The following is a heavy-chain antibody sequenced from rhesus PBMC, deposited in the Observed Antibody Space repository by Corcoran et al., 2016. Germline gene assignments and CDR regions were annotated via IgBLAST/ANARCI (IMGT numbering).Heavy chain of an antibody. V-gene: IGHV1-200*01. Sequence: QVQLVQSGADVKKPGASVTLSCTASGYTFLIYSLPWVSLAPRQGREWMGWINPNRGNRGYAQKFKGRVTMTRDTSTSTAYMDLSSLRSEDTAVYYCARGEGSSYGFFDYWGQGVLVTVSS. D-gene: IGHD4-29*01. CDR2: INPNRGNR. J-gene: IGHJ4*01. CDR1: GYTFLIYS. CDR3: ARGEGSSYGFFDY.